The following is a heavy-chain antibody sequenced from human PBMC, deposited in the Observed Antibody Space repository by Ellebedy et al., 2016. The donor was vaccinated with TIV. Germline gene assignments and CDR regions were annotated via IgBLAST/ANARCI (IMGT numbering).Heavy chain of an antibody. J-gene: IGHJ2*01. V-gene: IGHV3-53*01. Sequence: PGGSLRLSCAASGFTVSNNYMSWVRQAPGKGLEWVPVIFSGGGISYADSVKGRFNISSDNSKNTVYLQMNSLRAEDTAVYYCASKRFGYSSTWYRGWYFDLWGRGTLVTVSS. D-gene: IGHD6-13*01. CDR2: IFSGGGI. CDR1: GFTVSNNY. CDR3: ASKRFGYSSTWYRGWYFDL.